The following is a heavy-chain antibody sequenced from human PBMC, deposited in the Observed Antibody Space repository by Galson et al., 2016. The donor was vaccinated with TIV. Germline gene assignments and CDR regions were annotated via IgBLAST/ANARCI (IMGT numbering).Heavy chain of an antibody. D-gene: IGHD3-10*01. V-gene: IGHV4-4*07. Sequence: SETLSLTCTVSGGSIRSQSWSWIRQPAGKGLEWIGRIDVSGNTDYSPSLKSRVTMSQDTSNNQFSILLISLTAADTAVYYCAREKVWGGREAGSEAFPYSFFMDVWGKGTTVTISS. CDR3: AREKVWGGREAGSEAFPYSFFMDV. CDR1: GGSIRSQS. J-gene: IGHJ6*03. CDR2: IDVSGNT.